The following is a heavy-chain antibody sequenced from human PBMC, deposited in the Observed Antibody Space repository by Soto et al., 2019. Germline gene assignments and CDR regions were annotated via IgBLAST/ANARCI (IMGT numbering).Heavy chain of an antibody. CDR2: IYYSGST. V-gene: IGHV4-30-4*01. CDR1: CGSISSGDYY. Sequence: ASETLSLTRTFSCGSISSGDYYWGWVRQPPGKGLEWIGYIYYSGSTYYNPSLKSRVTISVDTSKNQFSLKLSSVTAADTAVYYCARALFPYYYDSSGYPRYYFDYWGQGTLVTVSS. J-gene: IGHJ4*02. CDR3: ARALFPYYYDSSGYPRYYFDY. D-gene: IGHD3-22*01.